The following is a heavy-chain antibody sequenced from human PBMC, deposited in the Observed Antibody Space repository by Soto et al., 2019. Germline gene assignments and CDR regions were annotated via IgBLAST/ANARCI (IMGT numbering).Heavy chain of an antibody. CDR3: VRLPPTVTPGRNFYYYMDV. Sequence: QLRLQESGPRLLKPSATLSLTCAVSGDSVTSSDVAWGWIRQPPGKGPEWIASIHTSGTANHNPSLHSRVSNSVDTSRNEVSLKLTSVTAADTSVYFSVRLPPTVTPGRNFYYYMDVWGKGATVIVSS. CDR2: IHTSGTA. CDR1: GDSVTSSDVA. J-gene: IGHJ6*03. D-gene: IGHD4-17*01. V-gene: IGHV4-39*01.